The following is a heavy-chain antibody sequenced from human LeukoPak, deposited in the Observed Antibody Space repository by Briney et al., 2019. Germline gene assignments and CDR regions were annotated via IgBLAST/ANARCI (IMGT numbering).Heavy chain of an antibody. Sequence: PGGSLRLSCAASGFIFSNYGMHWVRQAPGKGLEWVAFIRFDGSNQRYADSVKGRFTISRDNSKNTLYLQMNSLRAEDTAVNYCVYCSGGSCHWGQYYFEYWGQGTLVTVSP. D-gene: IGHD2-15*01. CDR3: VYCSGGSCHWGQYYFEY. V-gene: IGHV3-30*02. J-gene: IGHJ4*02. CDR1: GFIFSNYG. CDR2: IRFDGSNQ.